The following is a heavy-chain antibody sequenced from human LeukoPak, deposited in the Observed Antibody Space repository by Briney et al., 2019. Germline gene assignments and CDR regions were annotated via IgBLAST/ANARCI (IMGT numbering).Heavy chain of an antibody. J-gene: IGHJ4*02. CDR3: ARRLRYFDWFVDY. CDR2: IYFSGGT. Sequence: SETLSLTCTASGDSISSSNCYWGWIRQPPGKGLEWIGSIYFSGGTYYNASLKSRVTISVDTSENQFSLKLSSVTAADTAVYYCARRLRYFDWFVDYWGQGTLVTVSS. CDR1: GDSISSSNCY. D-gene: IGHD3-9*01. V-gene: IGHV4-39*01.